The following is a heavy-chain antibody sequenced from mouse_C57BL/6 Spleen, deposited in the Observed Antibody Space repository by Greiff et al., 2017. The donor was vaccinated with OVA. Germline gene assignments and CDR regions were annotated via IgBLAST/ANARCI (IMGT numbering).Heavy chain of an antibody. V-gene: IGHV1-52*01. D-gene: IGHD1-1*01. J-gene: IGHJ1*03. CDR3: AREGSSSDFDV. CDR1: GYTFTSYW. Sequence: QVQLKQPGAELVRPGSSVKLSCKASGYTFTSYWMHWVKQRPIQGLEWIGNIDPSDSETHYNQKFKDKATLTVDKSSSTAYMQLSSLTSEDSAVYYCAREGSSSDFDVWGTGTTVTVSS. CDR2: IDPSDSET.